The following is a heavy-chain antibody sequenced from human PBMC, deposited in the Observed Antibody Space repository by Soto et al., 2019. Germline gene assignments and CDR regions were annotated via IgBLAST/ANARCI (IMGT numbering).Heavy chain of an antibody. V-gene: IGHV3-23*01. J-gene: IGHJ6*03. CDR1: GFTFSRYA. Sequence: GGSLRLSCGGSGFTFSRYAISWVRQAPGKGLEWVSAISGSGGSTYYADSVKGRFTISRDNSKNTLYLQMNSLRAEDTAVYYCAKGVVITSYLNYYYYYYMDVWGKGTTVTVSS. CDR3: AKGVVITSYLNYYYYYYMDV. D-gene: IGHD3-22*01. CDR2: ISGSGGST.